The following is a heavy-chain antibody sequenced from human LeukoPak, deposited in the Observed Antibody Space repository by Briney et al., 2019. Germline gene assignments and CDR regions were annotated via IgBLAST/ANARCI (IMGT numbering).Heavy chain of an antibody. J-gene: IGHJ2*01. CDR2: IYYSGST. CDR3: ARRVVGATTSWYFDL. D-gene: IGHD1-26*01. CDR1: GGSISSSSYY. V-gene: IGHV4-39*01. Sequence: SETLSLTCTVSGGSISSSSYYWGWIRQPPGKGLEWIGSIYYSGSTYYNPSLKSRVTISVDTSKNQFSLKLGSVTAADTAVYYCARRVVGATTSWYFDLWGRGTLVTVSS.